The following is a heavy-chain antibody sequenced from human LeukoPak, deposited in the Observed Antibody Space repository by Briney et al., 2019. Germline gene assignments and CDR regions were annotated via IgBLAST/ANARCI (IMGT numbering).Heavy chain of an antibody. CDR1: GGSINNGGYY. CDR2: IYYSGSS. Sequence: PSETLPLTCTVSGGSINNGGYYWSWIRQHPGKGLEWIGYIYYSGSSYYNPSLRSRVTISVDTSKNHFSLKLSSVTAADTAVYYCARNRDGYNSLDYWGQGTLVTVSS. D-gene: IGHD5-24*01. V-gene: IGHV4-31*03. CDR3: ARNRDGYNSLDY. J-gene: IGHJ4*02.